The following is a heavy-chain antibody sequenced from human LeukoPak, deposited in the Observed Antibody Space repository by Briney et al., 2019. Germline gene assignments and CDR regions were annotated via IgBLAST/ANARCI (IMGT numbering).Heavy chain of an antibody. D-gene: IGHD3-10*01. CDR1: GFTFGNFR. CDR3: ARAPLMVRGITPPFDH. V-gene: IGHV3-74*01. CDR2: INTDGTST. J-gene: IGHJ4*02. Sequence: GGSLRLSCAASGFTFGNFRMHWVRQAPGKGLEWVSRINTDGTSTNYADSVKGRFTISRDNAKNTLYLQMNSLRADDTSVYYCARAPLMVRGITPPFDHWGQGTLVTVSS.